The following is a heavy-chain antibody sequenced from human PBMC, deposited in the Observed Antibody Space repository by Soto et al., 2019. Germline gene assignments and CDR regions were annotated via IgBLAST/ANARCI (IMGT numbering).Heavy chain of an antibody. CDR1: GGSVSNGMYD. CDR2: VYFTGTT. V-gene: IGHV4-61*01. D-gene: IGHD2-2*01. J-gene: IGHJ4*02. CDR3: ARYCNSSDCRHFYYFDY. Sequence: SETLSLTCTVSGGSVSNGMYDWSWIRQPPXKGLAGIGSVYFTGTTIYNPSLKSRVTMSVDTHKDQFFLKLTFVTAANTAVYYCARYCNSSDCRHFYYFDYWGRGTLVTVSS.